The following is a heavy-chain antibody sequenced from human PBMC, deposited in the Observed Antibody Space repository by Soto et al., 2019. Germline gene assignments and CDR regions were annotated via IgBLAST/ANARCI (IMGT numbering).Heavy chain of an antibody. V-gene: IGHV1-3*01. CDR3: ARAAYYYESSGYYPGDY. Sequence: ASVKVSCKASGYSFTSYAIHWMPKAPGQRLEWMGWINASNGNKKVPQKFQGRVTFARDTSASTVYMEVSSLRSEDTAVYYCARAAYYYESSGYYPGDYWGQGTLVTVSS. CDR2: INASNGNK. CDR1: GYSFTSYA. J-gene: IGHJ4*02. D-gene: IGHD3-22*01.